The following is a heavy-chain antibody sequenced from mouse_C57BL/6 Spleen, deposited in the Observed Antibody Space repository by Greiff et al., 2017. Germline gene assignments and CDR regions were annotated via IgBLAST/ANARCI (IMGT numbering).Heavy chain of an antibody. V-gene: IGHV3-6*01. D-gene: IGHD2-1*01. CDR2: ISYDGSN. CDR3: ARDGGVTPYWYFDV. Sequence: DVKLVESGPGLVKPSQSLSLTCSVTGYSITSGYYWNWIRQFPGNKLEWMGYISYDGSNNYNPSLKNRISITRDTSKNQFFLKLNSVTTEDTATYYCARDGGVTPYWYFDVWGTGTTVTVSS. J-gene: IGHJ1*03. CDR1: GYSITSGYY.